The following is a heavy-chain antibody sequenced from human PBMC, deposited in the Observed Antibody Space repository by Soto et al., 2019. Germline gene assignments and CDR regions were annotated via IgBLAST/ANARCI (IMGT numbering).Heavy chain of an antibody. CDR2: IFSSGST. D-gene: IGHD5-12*01. Sequence: SETLSLTCTGSGGSINTFYWSWVRQPAGKGLEWIGRIFSSGSTSFNPSLESRVAMSVDTSKNHFSLNLSSVTAADMAVYYCAREGSYSAYNFAHGIQLWSFDFWGQGALVTVSS. CDR1: GGSINTFY. V-gene: IGHV4-4*07. CDR3: AREGSYSAYNFAHGIQLWSFDF. J-gene: IGHJ4*02.